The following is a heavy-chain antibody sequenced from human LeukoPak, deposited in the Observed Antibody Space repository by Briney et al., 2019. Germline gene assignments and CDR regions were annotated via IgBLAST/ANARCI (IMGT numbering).Heavy chain of an antibody. D-gene: IGHD5-12*01. CDR1: GYTFTGYY. CDR2: INPNSGGT. CDR3: ARALILYSGYDLRVYFDY. J-gene: IGHJ4*02. Sequence: EASVTVSCKASGYTFTGYYMHWVRQAPGQGLEWMGWINPNSGGTNYAQKFQGRVTMTRDTSISTAYMELSRLRSDDTAVYYCARALILYSGYDLRVYFDYWGQGTLVTVSS. V-gene: IGHV1-2*02.